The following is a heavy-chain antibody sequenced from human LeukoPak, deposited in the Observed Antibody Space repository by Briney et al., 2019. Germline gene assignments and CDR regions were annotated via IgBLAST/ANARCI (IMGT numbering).Heavy chain of an antibody. CDR3: AREYILSWQHLVGVFDY. V-gene: IGHV6-1*01. D-gene: IGHD6-13*01. Sequence: SQTLSLTCAISGDSVSSNSAAWTWIRQSPSRGLEWLGRTYYRSKRYNDYATSVKSRITINPATSKNQFSLQMNSVTPEDTAVYYCAREYILSWQHLVGVFDYWGQGTPVTVSS. J-gene: IGHJ4*02. CDR1: GDSVSSNSAA. CDR2: TYYRSKRYN.